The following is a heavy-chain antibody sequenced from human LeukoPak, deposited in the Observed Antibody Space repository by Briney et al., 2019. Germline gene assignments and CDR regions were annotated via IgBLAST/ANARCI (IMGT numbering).Heavy chain of an antibody. CDR1: GFIFSSYS. V-gene: IGHV3-21*01. CDR3: ATFTWELPDY. CDR2: ISSSSSYI. J-gene: IGHJ4*02. D-gene: IGHD1-26*01. Sequence: SGGSLRLSCAASGFIFSSYSMNWVPQAPGKGLEWVSSISSSSSYIYYADSVKGRFTIPRDNAKNSLYLQMNSLRAEDTAVYYCATFTWELPDYWGQGTLVTVSS.